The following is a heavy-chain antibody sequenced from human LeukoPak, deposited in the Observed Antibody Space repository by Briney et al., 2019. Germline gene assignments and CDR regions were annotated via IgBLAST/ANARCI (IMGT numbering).Heavy chain of an antibody. CDR3: AREDDYNAWNEYSSRDY. V-gene: IGHV4-38-2*02. D-gene: IGHD4-11*01. Sequence: PSETLSLTCTVSGYSISSGYYWGWLRQPPGKGLEWIASIYYSGATSYKTSLKSRLTISLDASHNQFSLKLRSVTAADTAVYYCAREDDYNAWNEYSSRDYWGQGLLVTVSS. CDR2: IYYSGAT. J-gene: IGHJ4*02. CDR1: GYSISSGYY.